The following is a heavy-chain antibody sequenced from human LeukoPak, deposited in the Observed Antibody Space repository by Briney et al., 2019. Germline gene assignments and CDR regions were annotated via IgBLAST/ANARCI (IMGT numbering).Heavy chain of an antibody. CDR1: GFTFSAYW. J-gene: IGHJ4*02. Sequence: PGGSLRLSCVGSGFTFSAYWMSWVRQGPGKGLDWVASINPDGGATRYVDSVRGRFTISRDNAQNSLYLQMNSLSAEDTAVYYCARLFGGVTTFDNWGRGSLVTVSS. CDR3: ARLFGGVTTFDN. V-gene: IGHV3-7*01. D-gene: IGHD4-17*01. CDR2: INPDGGAT.